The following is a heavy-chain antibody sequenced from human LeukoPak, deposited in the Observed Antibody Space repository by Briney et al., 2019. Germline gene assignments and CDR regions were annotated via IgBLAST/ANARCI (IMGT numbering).Heavy chain of an antibody. J-gene: IGHJ4*02. Sequence: GGSLRLSCAASGFTLSKDWMLWVRQPPGKGLESVSRINTDGTVTTYADSVKGRFTVSRDNAANTMFLQMNSMRDEDTAVYYCATKQWLAPPPDSWGQGTPVTVSS. V-gene: IGHV3-74*01. CDR2: INTDGTVT. CDR3: ATKQWLAPPPDS. CDR1: GFTLSKDW. D-gene: IGHD6-19*01.